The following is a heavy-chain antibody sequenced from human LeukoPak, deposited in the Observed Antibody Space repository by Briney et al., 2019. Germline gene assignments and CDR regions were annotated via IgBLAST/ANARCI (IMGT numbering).Heavy chain of an antibody. CDR2: IRYDGSNK. CDR3: AKSSVPSSSWSYYYYYMDV. V-gene: IGHV3-30*02. CDR1: GFTFSSYG. J-gene: IGHJ6*03. Sequence: GGSLRLSCAASGFTFSSYGMHWVRQAPGKGLEWVAFIRYDGSNKYYADSVKGRFTISRDNSKNTLYLQMNSLRAEDTAVYYCAKSSVPSSSWSYYYYYMDVWGKGTTVTVSS. D-gene: IGHD6-13*01.